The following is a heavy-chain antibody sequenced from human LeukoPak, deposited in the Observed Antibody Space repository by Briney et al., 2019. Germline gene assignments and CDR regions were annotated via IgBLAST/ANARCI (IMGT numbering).Heavy chain of an antibody. CDR1: GFTFDDYA. V-gene: IGHV3-9*01. CDR2: ISWNSGSI. Sequence: PGGSLRLSCAASGFTFDDYAMHWVRQAPGKGLEWVSGISWNSGSIGYADSVKGRFTISRDNAKNSLYLQMNSLRAEDTALYYCAKDRVSLEWLFTRQGGMDVWGQGTTVTVSS. CDR3: AKDRVSLEWLFTRQGGMDV. J-gene: IGHJ6*02. D-gene: IGHD3-3*01.